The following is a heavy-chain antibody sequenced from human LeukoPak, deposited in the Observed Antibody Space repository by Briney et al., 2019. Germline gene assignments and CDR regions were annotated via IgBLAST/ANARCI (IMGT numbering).Heavy chain of an antibody. V-gene: IGHV3-23*01. Sequence: GGSLRLSCAASGFTFSNYAMNWVRQAPGKGLEWVSVISGSGGSIYYADSVKGRFTISRDNSKNTLYLQMNSLRAEDTAVYYCAKSFYYAFEYWGQGTLVTVSS. D-gene: IGHD3-22*01. J-gene: IGHJ4*02. CDR1: GFTFSNYA. CDR2: ISGSGGSI. CDR3: AKSFYYAFEY.